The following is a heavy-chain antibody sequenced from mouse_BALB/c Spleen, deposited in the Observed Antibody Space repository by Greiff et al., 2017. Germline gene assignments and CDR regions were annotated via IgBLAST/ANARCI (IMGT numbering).Heavy chain of an antibody. CDR2: ISYSGST. CDR1: GDSITSCY. Sequence: EVKLQESGPSLVKPSQTLSLTCSVTGDSITSCYWNWIRKFPGNKLEYMGYISYSGSTYYNPSLKSRISITRDTSKNQYYLQLNSVTTEDTATYYCARKGLTVRYAMDYWGQGTSVTVSS. J-gene: IGHJ4*01. D-gene: IGHD1-1*01. V-gene: IGHV3-8*02. CDR3: ARKGLTVRYAMDY.